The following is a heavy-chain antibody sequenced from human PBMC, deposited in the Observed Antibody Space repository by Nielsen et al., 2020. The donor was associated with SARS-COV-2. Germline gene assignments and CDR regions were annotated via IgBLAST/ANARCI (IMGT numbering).Heavy chain of an antibody. V-gene: IGHV3-21*06. CDR1: GFIVSSKY. Sequence: GESLKISCAASGFIVSSKYMNWVRQAPGKGLEWVSSITMSGRYMYYADSLRGRFTVSRDNAENSLYLQMNSLRDEDTAVYYCARDQDGGAATSNWYFDLWGRGTLVIVSS. CDR3: ARDQDGGAATSNWYFDL. D-gene: IGHD6-25*01. J-gene: IGHJ2*01. CDR2: ITMSGRYM.